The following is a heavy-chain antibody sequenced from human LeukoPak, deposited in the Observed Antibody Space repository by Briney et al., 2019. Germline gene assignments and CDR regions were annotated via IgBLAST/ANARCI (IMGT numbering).Heavy chain of an antibody. CDR3: VKDRWIDY. J-gene: IGHJ4*02. CDR1: GFTVSSNF. D-gene: IGHD5-24*01. Sequence: GGSLRLSCAASGFTVSSNFMSWVRQAPGKGLEWVSLIYSGGSTYYADSVKGRFTISRDNSKNTLYLQMSSLRLEDTAVYYCVKDRWIDYWGQGVLVTVSS. V-gene: IGHV3-66*01. CDR2: IYSGGST.